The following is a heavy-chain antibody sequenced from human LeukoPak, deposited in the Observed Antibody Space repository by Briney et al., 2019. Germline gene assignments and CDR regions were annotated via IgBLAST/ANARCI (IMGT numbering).Heavy chain of an antibody. CDR1: GYTFTGYY. D-gene: IGHD2-15*01. CDR3: ARGSMVVAVNLDC. J-gene: IGHJ4*02. V-gene: IGHV1-2*02. Sequence: GASVKVSCKASGYTFTGYYMHWVRQAPGQGLEWMGWINPNSGGTNYAQKFQGRVTMTRDTSISTAYMELSRLRSDDTAMYYCARGSMVVAVNLDCWGQGTLVTVSS. CDR2: INPNSGGT.